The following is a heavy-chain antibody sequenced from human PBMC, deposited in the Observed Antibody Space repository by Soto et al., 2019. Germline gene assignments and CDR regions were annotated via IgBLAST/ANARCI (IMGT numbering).Heavy chain of an antibody. Sequence: QVQLVQSGAEVKKPGSSVKVSCKASGATFSFYTINWVRQAPGLGLEWVGRINPILSMSNYAQKFQGRVRMTAARSTNTAYMELRSLRSEDTAMYYCATSYGSGYRAFDYWGQGALVTVSS. J-gene: IGHJ4*02. CDR1: GATFSFYT. D-gene: IGHD3-10*01. CDR3: ATSYGSGYRAFDY. V-gene: IGHV1-69*02. CDR2: INPILSMS.